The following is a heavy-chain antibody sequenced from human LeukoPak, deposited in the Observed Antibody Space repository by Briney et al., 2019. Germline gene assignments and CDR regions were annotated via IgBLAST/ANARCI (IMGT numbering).Heavy chain of an antibody. CDR2: IYSGGST. CDR3: ARNSGSYSAFDY. CDR1: GFAVSSNY. Sequence: HPGGSLRLSCAASGFAVSSNYMSWVRQAPGKGLEWVSVIYSGGSTYYADSVKGRFTISRDNSKNTLYLQMNSLRAEDTAVYYCARNSGSYSAFDYWGQGTLVTVSS. D-gene: IGHD1-26*01. V-gene: IGHV3-66*01. J-gene: IGHJ4*02.